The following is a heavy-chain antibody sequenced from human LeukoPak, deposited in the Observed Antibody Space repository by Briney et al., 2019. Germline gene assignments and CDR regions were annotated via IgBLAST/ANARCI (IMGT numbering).Heavy chain of an antibody. CDR3: ASGYSSGWSDY. J-gene: IGHJ4*02. CDR2: IYYSGST. CDR1: GGSVSSGSYY. V-gene: IGHV4-61*01. Sequence: SETLSLTCTVSGGSVSSGSYYWSWIRQPPGKGLEWIGYIYYSGSTNYNLSLKSRVTISVDTSKNQFSLKLSSVTAADTAVYYCASGYSSGWSDYWGQGTLVTVSS. D-gene: IGHD6-19*01.